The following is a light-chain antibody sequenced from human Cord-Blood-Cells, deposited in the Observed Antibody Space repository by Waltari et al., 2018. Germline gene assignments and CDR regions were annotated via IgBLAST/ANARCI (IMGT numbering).Light chain of an antibody. CDR2: GAA. V-gene: IGKV3-20*01. CDR3: QQYGSSPIT. CDR1: QSVSSSY. J-gene: IGKJ5*01. Sequence: EIVLTQSPGTLSLSPGERATLSCRASQSVSSSYLAWYQQKPGQAPRVLIYGAASRATGIPDRVSGSGSGTDFTLTISRLEPEDFAVYYCQQYGSSPITFGQGTRLEIK.